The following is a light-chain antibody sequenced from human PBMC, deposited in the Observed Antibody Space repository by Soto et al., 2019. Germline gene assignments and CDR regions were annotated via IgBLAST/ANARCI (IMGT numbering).Light chain of an antibody. J-gene: IGKJ1*01. CDR3: LQHNTYPWT. CDR1: QSISSW. CDR2: DAS. V-gene: IGKV1-5*01. Sequence: DIQLTQSRSTLSASVGESVTLTCLASQSISSWLAWYQQKPGKAPKLLIYDASSLESGVPSRFSGSRSGTEFTLTISSLQPDDFATYYCLQHNTYPWTFGQGTKVDI.